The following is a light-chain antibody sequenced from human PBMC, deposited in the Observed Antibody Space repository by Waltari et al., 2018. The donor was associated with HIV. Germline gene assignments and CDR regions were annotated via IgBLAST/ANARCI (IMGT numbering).Light chain of an antibody. V-gene: IGLV3-21*02. CDR2: DDS. CDR1: NIGGQG. CDR3: QMWDSSSDHV. J-gene: IGLJ1*01. Sequence: SYVLTQPPSVPVAPGQTAKITCGGNNIGGQGVHWYQQKPGQAPVLVVYDDSDRPSGIPERFSGSNSGNTATLTISRVEVGDEADYYCQMWDSSSDHVFGTGTKVTVL.